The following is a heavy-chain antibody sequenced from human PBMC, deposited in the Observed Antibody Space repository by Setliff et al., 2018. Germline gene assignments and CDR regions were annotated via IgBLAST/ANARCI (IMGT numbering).Heavy chain of an antibody. V-gene: IGHV4-4*07. CDR2: IYTSGST. D-gene: IGHD4-17*01. CDR1: GGSISSYY. CDR3: ARDHGDYGYYYYYMDV. J-gene: IGHJ6*03. Sequence: PSETLSLTCTVSGGSISSYYWSWIWQPAGKGLEWIGRIYTSGSTNYNPSLKGRVTMSVDTSKNQFSLKLSSVTAADTAVYYCARDHGDYGYYYYYMDVWGKGTTVTVSS.